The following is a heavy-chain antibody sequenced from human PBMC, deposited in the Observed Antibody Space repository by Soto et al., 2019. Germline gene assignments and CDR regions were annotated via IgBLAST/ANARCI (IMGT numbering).Heavy chain of an antibody. CDR1: GGYISSGGYY. J-gene: IGHJ4*02. D-gene: IGHD6-13*01. CDR3: ARAQGSSLDY. Sequence: PSETLSLTRTVSGGYISSGGYYWSWIRQHPGKGLKWLGYLYYSGRPYYNRSLKRRVTISVCTSENDLSLKLSSVTAADTAVYYCARAQGSSLDYGGRGTLVTVSS. CDR2: LYYSGRP. V-gene: IGHV4-31*03.